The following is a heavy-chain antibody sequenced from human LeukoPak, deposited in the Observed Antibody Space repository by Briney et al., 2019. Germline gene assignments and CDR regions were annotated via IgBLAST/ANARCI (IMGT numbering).Heavy chain of an antibody. CDR1: GFTFSSYG. V-gene: IGHV3-23*01. D-gene: IGHD5-12*01. Sequence: GGSLRHSCAASGFTFSSYGMSWVRQAPGKGLEWVSAISGSGGSTYYADSVKGRFTVSRDNSKNTLYLQMKSLRAEDTAVYYCAKGGGYEAQYYYYYLDVWGKGTTVTISS. CDR2: ISGSGGST. CDR3: AKGGGYEAQYYYYYLDV. J-gene: IGHJ6*03.